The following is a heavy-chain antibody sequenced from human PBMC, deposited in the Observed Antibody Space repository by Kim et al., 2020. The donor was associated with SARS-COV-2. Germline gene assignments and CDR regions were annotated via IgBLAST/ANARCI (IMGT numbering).Heavy chain of an antibody. CDR3: ARGVEGVVVVVAATNFDY. Sequence: SETLSLTCAVYGGSFSGYYWSWIRQPPGKGLEWIGEINHSGSTNYNPSLKSRVTISVDTSKNQFSLKLSSVTAADTAVYYCARGVEGVVVVVAATNFDYWGQGTLVTVSS. V-gene: IGHV4-34*01. CDR2: INHSGST. CDR1: GGSFSGYY. J-gene: IGHJ4*02. D-gene: IGHD2-15*01.